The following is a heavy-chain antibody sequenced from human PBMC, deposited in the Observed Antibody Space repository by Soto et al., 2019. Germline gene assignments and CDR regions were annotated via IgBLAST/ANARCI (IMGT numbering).Heavy chain of an antibody. D-gene: IGHD1-26*01. CDR2: VRSDGDTT. V-gene: IGHV3-23*01. Sequence: EVQVLESGGGLVQPGGSLRLSCAASGLTFSNFGMNWVRQAPGKGLEWVSGVRSDGDTTYNAESVKGRFTVSRDTSRNAVYLQMNSLRAEDTAIYYCAKGKGVGATPDGANCWGQGTLVTVSS. CDR3: AKGKGVGATPDGANC. CDR1: GLTFSNFG. J-gene: IGHJ4*02.